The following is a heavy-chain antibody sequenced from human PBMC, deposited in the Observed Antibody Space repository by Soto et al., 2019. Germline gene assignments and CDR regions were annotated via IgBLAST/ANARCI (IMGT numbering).Heavy chain of an antibody. CDR2: ISGSGGST. J-gene: IGHJ6*03. V-gene: IGHV3-23*01. CDR1: GFTFSSYA. CDR3: AKDFYGDQPYYYYYMDV. Sequence: GGSLRLSCAASGFTFSSYAMSWVRQAPGKGLEWVSAISGSGGSTYYADSVKGRFTISRDNSKNTLYLQMNSLRAEDTAVYYCAKDFYGDQPYYYYYMDVWGKGTTVTVSS. D-gene: IGHD4-17*01.